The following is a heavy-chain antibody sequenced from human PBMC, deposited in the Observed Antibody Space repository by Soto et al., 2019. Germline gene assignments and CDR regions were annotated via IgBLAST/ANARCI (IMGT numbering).Heavy chain of an antibody. D-gene: IGHD4-17*01. CDR1: EGYISSGGDY. CDR3: ARLEQEYGDYPGGAFDI. Sequence: ASETLSLTCTVSEGYISSGGDYWSWIRQHPGKGLEWIGYIYYSGSTYYNPSLKSRVTISVDTSKNQFSLKLSSVTAADTAVYYCARLEQEYGDYPGGAFDIWGQGTMVTVSS. V-gene: IGHV4-31*03. CDR2: IYYSGST. J-gene: IGHJ3*02.